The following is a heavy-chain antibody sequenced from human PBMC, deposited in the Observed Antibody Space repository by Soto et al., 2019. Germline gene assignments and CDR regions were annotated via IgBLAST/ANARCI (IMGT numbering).Heavy chain of an antibody. J-gene: IGHJ4*02. D-gene: IGHD3-3*01. CDR3: AKGRYDFWSPYYFDS. Sequence: GGSLRLSCVGTGLNFDDFAMHWVRQAPGKGLEWVSGITWNSRALAYADSVKGRFTISRDNARNSLYLQMDSLRDEDTALYYCAKGRYDFWSPYYFDSWGQGTLVTVSS. CDR2: ITWNSRAL. V-gene: IGHV3-9*01. CDR1: GLNFDDFA.